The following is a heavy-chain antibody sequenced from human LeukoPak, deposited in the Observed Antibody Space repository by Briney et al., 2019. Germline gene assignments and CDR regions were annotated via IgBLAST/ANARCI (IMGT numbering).Heavy chain of an antibody. J-gene: IGHJ4*02. CDR1: GFIFSSNA. Sequence: GGSLRLSYAASGFIFSSNAMSWVRQAPGKGLEWVSTISGSGGSTYYADSVKGRFTISRDNSKNTVYLQMNSLRAEDTAVYYCGKDRSCLNDVWHGDIDYWGQGTLVTVSS. CDR2: ISGSGGST. D-gene: IGHD3/OR15-3a*01. V-gene: IGHV3-23*01. CDR3: GKDRSCLNDVWHGDIDY.